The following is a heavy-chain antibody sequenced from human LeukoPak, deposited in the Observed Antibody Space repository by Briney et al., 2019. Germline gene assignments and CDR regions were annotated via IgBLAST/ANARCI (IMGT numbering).Heavy chain of an antibody. CDR3: AREGRWLPALDY. J-gene: IGHJ4*02. D-gene: IGHD5-24*01. CDR1: TFTFSSYW. Sequence: GGSLRLSCAASTFTFSSYWMSGVPQAPGKGPEWVAVISYDGSNKYYADSVKGRFTISRDNSKNTLYLQMNSLRAEDTAVYYCAREGRWLPALDYWGQGTLVTVSS. CDR2: ISYDGSNK. V-gene: IGHV3-30*01.